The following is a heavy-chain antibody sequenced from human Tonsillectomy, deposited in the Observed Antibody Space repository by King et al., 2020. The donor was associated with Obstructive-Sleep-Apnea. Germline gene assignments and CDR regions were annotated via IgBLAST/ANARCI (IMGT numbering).Heavy chain of an antibody. CDR2: IYWDDDK. D-gene: IGHD2/OR15-2a*01. Sequence: ITLKESGPTLVKPTQTLTLTCTFSGFSLTTNGVGVSWIRQPPGKALEWLALIYWDDDKRYSPSLESRLTITKDTSKNQVVLTMTNMDPVDTATYYCAHRPILSYFFDYWGQGTLVTVSS. CDR3: AHRPILSYFFDY. CDR1: GFSLTTNGVG. V-gene: IGHV2-5*02. J-gene: IGHJ4*02.